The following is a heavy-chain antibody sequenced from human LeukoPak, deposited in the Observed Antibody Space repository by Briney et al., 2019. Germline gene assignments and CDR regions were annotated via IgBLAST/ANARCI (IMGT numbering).Heavy chain of an antibody. CDR1: GFTFSSYA. J-gene: IGHJ6*03. CDR3: AKDSVPNYYYYMDV. V-gene: IGHV3-23*01. Sequence: PGGSLRLSCAASGFTFSSYAMSWVRQAPGKGLEWVSAISGSGGSTYYADSVKGRFTISRDNSKNTLYLQMNSLRAEDTAVYYCAKDSVPNYYYYMDVWGKGTTVTVSS. CDR2: ISGSGGST.